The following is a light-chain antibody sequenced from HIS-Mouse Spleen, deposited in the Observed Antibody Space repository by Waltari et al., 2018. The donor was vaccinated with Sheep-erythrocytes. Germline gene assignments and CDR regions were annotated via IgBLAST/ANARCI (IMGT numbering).Light chain of an antibody. CDR3: CSYAGSSTPWV. Sequence: QSALTQPASVSGSPGQSITISCTGTSSDVGRDNLVSWYQQHPGKAPKLMIYEGSKRPSGVSTRFSGSKSGNTASLTISGLQAEDEADYYCCSYAGSSTPWVFGGGTKLTVL. CDR2: EGS. CDR1: SSDVGRDNL. J-gene: IGLJ3*02. V-gene: IGLV2-23*01.